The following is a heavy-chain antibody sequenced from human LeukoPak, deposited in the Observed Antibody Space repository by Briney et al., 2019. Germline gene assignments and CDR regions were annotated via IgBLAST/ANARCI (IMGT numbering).Heavy chain of an antibody. CDR1: GVPISSSNSY. D-gene: IGHD3/OR15-3a*01. CDR3: ARQTGSGLFILP. J-gene: IGHJ4*02. CDR2: IYYSGNT. Sequence: SETLSLTCTVSGVPISSSNSYWGWIRQPPGKGLEWIGSIYYSGNTYYSASLKSQVSISIDTSKNQFSLRLTSVTAADTAVYYCARQTGSGLFILPGGQGTLVTVSS. V-gene: IGHV4-39*01.